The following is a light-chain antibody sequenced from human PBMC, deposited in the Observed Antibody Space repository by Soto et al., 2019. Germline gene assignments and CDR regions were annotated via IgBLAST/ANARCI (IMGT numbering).Light chain of an antibody. V-gene: IGKV3-20*01. Sequence: EIVLTQPPGTLSLSPGERATLSCRASQSVSSSYLAWYQQKPGQAPRLLIYGASSRATGIPDRFSGSGSGTDFTLTISRLEPEDFAVYYCQQYGSSPIPFGQGTRREIK. CDR2: GAS. J-gene: IGKJ5*01. CDR3: QQYGSSPIP. CDR1: QSVSSSY.